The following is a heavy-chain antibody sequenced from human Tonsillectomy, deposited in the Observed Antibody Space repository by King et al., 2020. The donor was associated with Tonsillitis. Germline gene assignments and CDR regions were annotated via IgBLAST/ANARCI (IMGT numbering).Heavy chain of an antibody. CDR1: GFTFSSYA. V-gene: IGHV3-23*04. J-gene: IGHJ4*02. CDR2: ICGSGGST. D-gene: IGHD6-19*01. Sequence: VQLVESGGGLVQPGGSLRLSCAASGFTFSSYAMSLVRQAPGEGLEWVSAICGSGGSTYYGDSVKGRFTISRDNSKNTLYLQMNSLRADDTAVYYCAEMAQQWLIDYWGQGTLITVSS. CDR3: AEMAQQWLIDY.